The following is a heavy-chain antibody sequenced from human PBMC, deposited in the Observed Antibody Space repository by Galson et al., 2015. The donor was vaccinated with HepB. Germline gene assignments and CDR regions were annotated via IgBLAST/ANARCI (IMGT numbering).Heavy chain of an antibody. J-gene: IGHJ5*02. D-gene: IGHD2-2*01. CDR2: IRSKAYGGTT. CDR1: GFTFGDYA. V-gene: IGHV3-49*03. CDR3: TRDALIVVVPAAIKILGGWFDP. Sequence: SLRLSCAASGFTFGDYAMSWFRQAPGKGLEWVGFIRSKAYGGTTEYAASVKGGFTISRDDSKSIAYLQMNSLKTEDTAVYYCTRDALIVVVPAAIKILGGWFDPWGQGTLVTVSS.